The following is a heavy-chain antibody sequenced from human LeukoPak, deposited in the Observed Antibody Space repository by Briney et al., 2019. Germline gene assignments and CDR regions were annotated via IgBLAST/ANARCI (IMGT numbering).Heavy chain of an antibody. CDR3: ARVDSLYYYDSSGYYDY. J-gene: IGHJ4*02. CDR2: ISSSSYI. CDR1: GFTFSSYS. V-gene: IGHV3-21*01. D-gene: IGHD3-22*01. Sequence: PGGSLRLSCAASGFTFSSYSMNWVRQAPGKGLEWVSSISSSSYIYYADSVKGRFTISRDNAKNSLYLQMNSLRAEDTAVYYCARVDSLYYYDSSGYYDYWGQGTLVTVSS.